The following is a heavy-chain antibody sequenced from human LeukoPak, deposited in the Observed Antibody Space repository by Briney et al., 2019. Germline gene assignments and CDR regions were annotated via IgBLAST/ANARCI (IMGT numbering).Heavy chain of an antibody. J-gene: IGHJ6*02. V-gene: IGHV3-33*01. CDR3: ARDGQQLVPYGLDV. Sequence: PGGSLRLSCAASGSTFSGYGMHWVRQAPGKGLEWVATIWYDGSNKHYADSLKGRVTISRDNSKNTLYLQMNSLRAEDTAVYYCARDGQQLVPYGLDVWGQGTTVTFSS. CDR2: IWYDGSNK. CDR1: GSTFSGYG. D-gene: IGHD6-13*01.